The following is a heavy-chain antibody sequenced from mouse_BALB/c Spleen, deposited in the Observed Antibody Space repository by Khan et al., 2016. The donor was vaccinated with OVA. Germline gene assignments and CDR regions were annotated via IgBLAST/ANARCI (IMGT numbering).Heavy chain of an antibody. CDR1: GYTFTNYV. Sequence: QVQLKQSGPELKKPGETVKISCKASGYTFTNYVMNWVKQSPGKGLKWMGWINTYTGEPTYDDDFKGRFAFSLETSDSTAFLQINSLKNEDTATYFCARFHGGYWGQGTTLTVSS. CDR2: INTYTGEP. CDR3: ARFHGGY. V-gene: IGHV9-3-1*01. J-gene: IGHJ2*01.